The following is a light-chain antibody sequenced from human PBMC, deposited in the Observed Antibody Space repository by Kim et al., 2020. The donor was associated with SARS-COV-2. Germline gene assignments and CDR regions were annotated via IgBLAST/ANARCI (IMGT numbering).Light chain of an antibody. Sequence: EIVLTQSPATLSLSPGERATLSCRASQSVSSNFAWCHQKPGQAPRLLIYGASTRATGIPARLSGNGSGTKFILTINSLQSEDFVVYYYQQYNNWPPVTFGQGTKVDIK. J-gene: IGKJ1*01. CDR2: GAS. V-gene: IGKV3-15*01. CDR3: QQYNNWPPVT. CDR1: QSVSSN.